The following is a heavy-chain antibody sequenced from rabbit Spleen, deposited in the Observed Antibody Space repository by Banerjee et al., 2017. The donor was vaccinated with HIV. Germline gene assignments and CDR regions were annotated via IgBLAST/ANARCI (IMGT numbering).Heavy chain of an antibody. CDR2: IVAGSNGNT. CDR1: GFSFSSSYW. CDR3: ARNYVNVFDP. J-gene: IGHJ2*01. D-gene: IGHD1-1*01. Sequence: QEQLEESGGDLVKPEGSLTLTCTASGFSFSSSYWICWVRQAPGKGLEWIACIVAGSNGNTYYASWAKGRFTISKTSSTTVTLQMTSLTAADTATYFCARNYVNVFDPWGQGTLVTVS. V-gene: IGHV1S45*01.